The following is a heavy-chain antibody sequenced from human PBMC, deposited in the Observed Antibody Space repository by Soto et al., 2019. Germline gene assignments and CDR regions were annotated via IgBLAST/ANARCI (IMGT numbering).Heavy chain of an antibody. Sequence: ASVKVSCKASGYTFTSYAMHWVRQAPGQRLEWMGWINAGNGNTKYSQKFQGRVTITRDTSASTAYMELSSLRSEDTAVYYCARDRDHYYYYYYMDVWGKGTTVTVSS. J-gene: IGHJ6*03. CDR2: INAGNGNT. V-gene: IGHV1-3*01. CDR3: ARDRDHYYYYYYMDV. CDR1: GYTFTSYA.